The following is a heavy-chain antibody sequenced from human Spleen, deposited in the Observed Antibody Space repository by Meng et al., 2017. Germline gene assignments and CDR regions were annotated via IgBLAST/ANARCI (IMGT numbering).Heavy chain of an antibody. V-gene: IGHV3-21*04. CDR3: VKDGDPGGGDH. D-gene: IGHD7-27*01. CDR1: GFTFSAYA. Sequence: GESLKISCAASGFTFSAYAMNWVRQTPGKGLEWVSFISSSSSHIYYADSVKGRFTISRDNAKNSVYLQMNSLRVEDTAFYYCVKDGDPGGGDHWGQGTPVTVSS. CDR2: ISSSSSHI. J-gene: IGHJ4*02.